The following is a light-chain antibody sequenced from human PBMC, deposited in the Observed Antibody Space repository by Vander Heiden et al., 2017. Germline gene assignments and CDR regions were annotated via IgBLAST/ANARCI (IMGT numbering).Light chain of an antibody. CDR1: QSLSRNF. V-gene: IGKV3-20*01. Sequence: IVLTQSPGTLSLSPGERATLSCRASQSLSRNFLAWYQQKPGQSPRLLIYGASNRAAGTPDRFSGSGSGTAFTLTISRLEPEDFAVYFCQQYDKLPLTFGGGTKVDIK. CDR2: GAS. CDR3: QQYDKLPLT. J-gene: IGKJ4*01.